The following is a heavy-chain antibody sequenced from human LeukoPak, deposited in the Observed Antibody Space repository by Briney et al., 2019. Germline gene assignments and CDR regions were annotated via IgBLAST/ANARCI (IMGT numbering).Heavy chain of an antibody. Sequence: GGSLRLSCAASGFTFSSHWMCWVRQAPGKGLEWVSSISSSSSYIYYADSVKGRFTISRDNAKNSLYLQMNSLRAEDTAVYYCARALGSSSPPVDVWGKGTTVTVSS. CDR2: ISSSSSYI. J-gene: IGHJ6*04. V-gene: IGHV3-21*01. D-gene: IGHD6-13*01. CDR3: ARALGSSSPPVDV. CDR1: GFTFSSHW.